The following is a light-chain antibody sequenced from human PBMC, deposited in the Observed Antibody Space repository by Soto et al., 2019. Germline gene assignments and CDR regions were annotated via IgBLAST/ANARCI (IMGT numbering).Light chain of an antibody. CDR3: QQFNSYWWT. J-gene: IGKJ1*01. CDR1: QSVSHF. V-gene: IGKV1-5*03. CDR2: KAS. Sequence: DIQTTQSPSTLSASVGERVTITCRASQSVSHFLAWYQQKPGKAPKLLIYKASTLESGVPARFSGSGSGTEFTLTISSLQPDDFGTYYCQQFNSYWWTFGQGTKLEIK.